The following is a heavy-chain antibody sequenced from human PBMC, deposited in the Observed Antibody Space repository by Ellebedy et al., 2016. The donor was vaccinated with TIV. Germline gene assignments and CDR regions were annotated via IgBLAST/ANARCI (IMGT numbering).Heavy chain of an antibody. CDR3: ARDLGYCSGGSCQSFGMDV. V-gene: IGHV3-33*01. D-gene: IGHD2-15*01. Sequence: GGSLRLXXAASGFTFSSSGMHWVRQAPGKGLEWVAMIWHDGSNKFHADSVKGRFTISRDNSKNTLFLQMDSLRAEDTAVYYCARDLGYCSGGSCQSFGMDVWGQGTTVAVSS. CDR2: IWHDGSNK. CDR1: GFTFSSSG. J-gene: IGHJ6*02.